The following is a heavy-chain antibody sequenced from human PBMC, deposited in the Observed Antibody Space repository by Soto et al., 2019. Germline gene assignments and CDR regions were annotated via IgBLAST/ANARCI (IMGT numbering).Heavy chain of an antibody. J-gene: IGHJ2*01. CDR2: INDRGSI. D-gene: IGHD3-9*01. V-gene: IGHV4-34*01. Sequence: QVQLQQWGAGPLRPLETLSLTCGVSGGSFSGYYWAWIRQSPGKGLEWIGEINDRGSINYNPSLKGRVSISVDTSKNHYSLNLRSVTAAVTAVYYCARESHDILTGPPWVWYFDLWGRGTLVSVSS. CDR1: GGSFSGYY. CDR3: ARESHDILTGPPWVWYFDL.